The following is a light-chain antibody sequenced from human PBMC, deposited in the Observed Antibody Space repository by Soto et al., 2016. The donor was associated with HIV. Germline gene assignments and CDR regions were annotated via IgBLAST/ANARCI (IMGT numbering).Light chain of an antibody. CDR3: QVWDSSSDHRGV. CDR1: NIGNKA. Sequence: SYELTQPPSVSVAPGKTARVTCGGNNIGNKAVHWFQQKPGQAPVLVVYDDSHRPSGIPERFSGSNSGNTATLTISRVEAGDEADYYCQVWDSSSDHRGVFGGGTKLTVL. V-gene: IGLV3-21*03. J-gene: IGLJ3*02. CDR2: DDS.